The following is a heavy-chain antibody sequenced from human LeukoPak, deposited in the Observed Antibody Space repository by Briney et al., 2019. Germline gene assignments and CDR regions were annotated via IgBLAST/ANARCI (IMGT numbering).Heavy chain of an antibody. CDR1: GFTFSSYG. D-gene: IGHD1-26*01. CDR3: ARRWDGSRQGYFDY. V-gene: IGHV3-30*03. CDR2: ISYDGSNK. J-gene: IGHJ4*02. Sequence: GGSLRLSCAASGFTFSSYGMHWVRQAPGKGLEWVAVISYDGSNKYYADSVKGRFTISRDNSKNTLYLQMNSLRAEDTAVYYCARRWDGSRQGYFDYWGQGTLVTVSS.